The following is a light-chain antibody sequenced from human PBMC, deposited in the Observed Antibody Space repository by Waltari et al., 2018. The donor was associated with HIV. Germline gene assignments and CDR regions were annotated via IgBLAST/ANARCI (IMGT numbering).Light chain of an antibody. Sequence: SVLTQPPSVSGAPGQRVTIPCTGSSSHIGAGYDVHWYQQLPGTAPKLLIYGNTNRPSGVPDRFSGSKSGTSPSLAITGLQAEDEADYYCQSYDSSLTGSVFGGGTKLTVL. CDR3: QSYDSSLTGSV. CDR2: GNT. CDR1: SSHIGAGYD. V-gene: IGLV1-40*01. J-gene: IGLJ2*01.